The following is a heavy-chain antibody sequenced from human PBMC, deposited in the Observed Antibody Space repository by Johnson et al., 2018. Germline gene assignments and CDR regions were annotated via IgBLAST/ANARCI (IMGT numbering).Heavy chain of an antibody. Sequence: VQLVESGGGLVQPGGSLRLSCAASGFTFSNYYMNWIRQAPGKGLEFISYISSSGSAIYYADSVKGRFTISRDNAKNPLYLQMNSLGAEETAVNYCARDRQTTVNPYYYYGMDVWCQGTTVTVSS. CDR2: ISSSGSAI. V-gene: IGHV3-11*04. CDR1: GFTFSNYY. D-gene: IGHD4-11*01. J-gene: IGHJ6*02. CDR3: ARDRQTTVNPYYYYGMDV.